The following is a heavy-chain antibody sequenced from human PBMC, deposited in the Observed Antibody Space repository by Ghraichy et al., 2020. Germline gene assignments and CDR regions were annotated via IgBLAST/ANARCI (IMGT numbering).Heavy chain of an antibody. CDR1: NGSISTYY. CDR3: AKLGLRGTWVDV. J-gene: IGHJ6*02. Sequence: SETLSLTCSVSNGSISTYYWSWIRQTPGKGLEWIGYISYSGGTNYDPTYDPSLKSRVTISVDTSKNQFSLELTSITAADTATYYCAKLGLRGTWVDVWGQGTTVIVSS. CDR2: ISYSGGT. D-gene: IGHD1-14*01. V-gene: IGHV4-59*01.